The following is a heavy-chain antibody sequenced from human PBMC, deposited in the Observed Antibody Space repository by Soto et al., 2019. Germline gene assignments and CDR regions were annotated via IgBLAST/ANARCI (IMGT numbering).Heavy chain of an antibody. CDR2: IYYSGST. CDR1: GGSISSGGYY. J-gene: IGHJ4*02. D-gene: IGHD2-2*01. CDR3: ARGLAIVVVPAASPGAFDY. Sequence: PSETLSLTCTVSGGSISSGGYYWSWIRQHPGKGLEWIGYIYYSGSTYYNPSLKSRVTISVDTSKNQFSLKLSSVTAADTAAYYCARGLAIVVVPAASPGAFDYWGQGTLVTV. V-gene: IGHV4-31*03.